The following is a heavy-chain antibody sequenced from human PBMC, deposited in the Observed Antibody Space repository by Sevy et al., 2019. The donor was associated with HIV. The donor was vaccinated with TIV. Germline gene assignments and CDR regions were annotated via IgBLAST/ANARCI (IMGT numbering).Heavy chain of an antibody. CDR3: ANGERYYYDSSDFYPGYFQH. CDR1: GFTFSHYD. D-gene: IGHD3-22*01. Sequence: GGSLRLSCAASGFTFSHYDMTWVRQTPGKGLEWVSVVSASAGSTYYADSVKGRFTISRDNSKNTLYLQMDRLSADDTALYYCANGERYYYDSSDFYPGYFQHWGQGTLVTVSS. V-gene: IGHV3-23*01. CDR2: VSASAGST. J-gene: IGHJ1*01.